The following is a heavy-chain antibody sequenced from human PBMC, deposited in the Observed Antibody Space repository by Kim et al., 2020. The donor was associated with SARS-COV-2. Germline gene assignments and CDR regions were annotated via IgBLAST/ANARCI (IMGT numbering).Heavy chain of an antibody. Sequence: SETLSLTCTVSGGSISSYYWSWIRQPAGKGLEWIGRIYTSGSTNYNPSLKSRVTMSVDTSKNQFSLKLSSVPAADTAVYYCAAGYYDSSGYLPTDAFDIWGQGTMVTVSS. V-gene: IGHV4-4*07. J-gene: IGHJ3*02. CDR2: IYTSGST. D-gene: IGHD3-22*01. CDR3: AAGYYDSSGYLPTDAFDI. CDR1: GGSISSYY.